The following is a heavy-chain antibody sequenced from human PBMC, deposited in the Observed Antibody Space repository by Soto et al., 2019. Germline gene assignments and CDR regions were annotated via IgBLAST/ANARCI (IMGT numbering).Heavy chain of an antibody. V-gene: IGHV5-10-1*01. Sequence: GESLKISCKGSGYSFTSYWISWVRQMPGKGLEWMGRIDPSDSYTNYSPSFQGHVTISADKSISTAYLQWSSLEASDTAMYYCASYSGSTAHDYYYGMDVWGQGTTVTVSS. D-gene: IGHD2-15*01. J-gene: IGHJ6*02. CDR2: IDPSDSYT. CDR3: ASYSGSTAHDYYYGMDV. CDR1: GYSFTSYW.